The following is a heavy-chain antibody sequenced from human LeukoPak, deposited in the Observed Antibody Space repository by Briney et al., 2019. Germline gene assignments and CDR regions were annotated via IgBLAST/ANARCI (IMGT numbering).Heavy chain of an antibody. CDR2: MNPSSGNT. V-gene: IGHV1-8*03. D-gene: IGHD5-18*01. J-gene: IGHJ4*02. CDR1: GYTFTSYD. Sequence: GASVKVSCKASGYTFTSYDINWVRQATGQGLEWMGWMNPSSGNTGYAQKFQGRVTITRNTSISTAYMELSSLRSEDTAVYYCARSPIGVYSYPCDYWGQGTLVTVSS. CDR3: ARSPIGVYSYPCDY.